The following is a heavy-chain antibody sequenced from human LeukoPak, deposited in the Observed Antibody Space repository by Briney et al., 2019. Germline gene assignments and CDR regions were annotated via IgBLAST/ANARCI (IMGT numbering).Heavy chain of an antibody. CDR3: ARETAMVTPLFDY. CDR2: ISYDGSNK. D-gene: IGHD5-18*01. CDR1: GXTFSSYA. Sequence: QTGGSLRLSCAASGXTFSSYAVHWVRQAPGKGLEWVAVISYDGSNKYYADSVKGRFTISRDNSKNTLYLQMNSLRAEDTAVYYCARETAMVTPLFDYWGQGILVTVSS. J-gene: IGHJ4*02. V-gene: IGHV3-30-3*01.